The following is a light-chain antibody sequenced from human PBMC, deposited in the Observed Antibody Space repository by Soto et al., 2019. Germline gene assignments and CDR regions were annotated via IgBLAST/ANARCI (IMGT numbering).Light chain of an antibody. J-gene: IGLJ1*01. Sequence: QSVLTQPRSVSGSPGQSVTISCTGTSRDVGGYNYVSWYQHHPGKAPKVMIYDVSERPSGVPDRFSGSKSGNTASLTISGLQAEDEGDYYCCSYAGSYTDVFGTGTKLTVL. CDR1: SRDVGGYNY. CDR3: CSYAGSYTDV. V-gene: IGLV2-11*01. CDR2: DVS.